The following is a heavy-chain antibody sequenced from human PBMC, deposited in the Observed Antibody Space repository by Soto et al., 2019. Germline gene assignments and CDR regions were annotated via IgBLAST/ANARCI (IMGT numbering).Heavy chain of an antibody. CDR2: IYSGGST. CDR1: GFTVSSNY. J-gene: IGHJ2*01. CDR3: ARDGGGCPNWYFDL. V-gene: IGHV3-53*04. Sequence: EVQLVESGGGLVQPGGSLRLSCAASGFTVSSNYMSWVRQAPGKGLEWVAVIYSGGSTYYADSVKGRFTISRHNSKNTLYLQMNSLRAEDTAEYYCARDGGGCPNWYFDLWGRGTLVTVSS. D-gene: IGHD2-15*01.